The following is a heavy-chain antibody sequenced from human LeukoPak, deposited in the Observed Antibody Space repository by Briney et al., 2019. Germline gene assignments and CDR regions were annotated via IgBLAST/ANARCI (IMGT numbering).Heavy chain of an antibody. Sequence: PGGSLRLSCAASGFTFSSYGMHWVRQAPGQGLESVAVISYDGSNKYYADSVKGRFTISRDNSKNTLYLQMNSLRAEDTAVYYCAREESGSYGGAFDYWGQGTLVTVSS. CDR1: GFTFSSYG. V-gene: IGHV3-30*03. D-gene: IGHD1-26*01. CDR3: AREESGSYGGAFDY. CDR2: ISYDGSNK. J-gene: IGHJ4*02.